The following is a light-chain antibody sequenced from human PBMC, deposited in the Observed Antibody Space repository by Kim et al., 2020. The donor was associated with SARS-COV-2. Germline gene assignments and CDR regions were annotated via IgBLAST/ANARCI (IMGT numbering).Light chain of an antibody. Sequence: SASVGDRVTITCRASQGISRSLAWYQQKLGEPPKLLIFQASSLESGVPSMYSCSGSGTEFTLTISSLQPDDCATYYCQQYGSYWTFGQGTKVDIK. CDR2: QAS. CDR3: QQYGSYWT. V-gene: IGKV1-5*03. J-gene: IGKJ1*01. CDR1: QGISRS.